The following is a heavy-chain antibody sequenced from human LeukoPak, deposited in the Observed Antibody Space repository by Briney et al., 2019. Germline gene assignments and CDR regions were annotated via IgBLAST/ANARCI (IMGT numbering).Heavy chain of an antibody. CDR1: GFTFTTFW. V-gene: IGHV3-74*01. CDR3: AKSDLRAYYYYYMDV. D-gene: IGHD4-17*01. CDR2: INHDGSST. J-gene: IGHJ6*03. Sequence: GGSLRLSCATSGFTFTTFWMHWVRQAPGKGLVWVSRINHDGSSTNYADSVKGRFTISRDNSKNTLYLQMNSLRAEDTAVYYCAKSDLRAYYYYYMDVWGKGTTVTISS.